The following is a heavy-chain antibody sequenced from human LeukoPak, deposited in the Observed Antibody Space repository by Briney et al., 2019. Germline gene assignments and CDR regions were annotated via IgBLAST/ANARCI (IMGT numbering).Heavy chain of an antibody. Sequence: PGGSLRLSCAASGFTVVTKYMNWVRQAPGKGLEWVSIIYSGGTTYYADSVKGRFTISRDTSKNTLSLQMNSLRAEDTAVYFCARVGDHFHWNLDLWGRGTPVPVSS. CDR2: IYSGGTT. CDR1: GFTVVTKY. V-gene: IGHV3-53*01. D-gene: IGHD5-24*01. CDR3: ARVGDHFHWNLDL. J-gene: IGHJ2*01.